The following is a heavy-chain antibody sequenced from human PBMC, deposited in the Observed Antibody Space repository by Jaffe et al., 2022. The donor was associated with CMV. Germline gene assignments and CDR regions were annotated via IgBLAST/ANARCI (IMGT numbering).Heavy chain of an antibody. CDR2: IKQDGSEK. D-gene: IGHD6-13*01. CDR3: AREDNRYSSSWYNWFDP. J-gene: IGHJ5*02. CDR1: GFTFSSYW. Sequence: EVQLVESGGGLVQPGGSLRLSCAASGFTFSSYWMSWVRQAPGKGLEWVANIKQDGSEKYYVDSVKGRFTISRDNAKNSLFLKMNNLRAEDTAVYYCAREDNRYSSSWYNWFDPWGQGTLVTVSS. V-gene: IGHV3-7*03.